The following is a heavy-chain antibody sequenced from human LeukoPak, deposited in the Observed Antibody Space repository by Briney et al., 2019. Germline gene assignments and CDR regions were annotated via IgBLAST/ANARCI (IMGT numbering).Heavy chain of an antibody. CDR2: IYTSGST. CDR1: GGSISTYY. Sequence: NPSETLSLTCTVSGGSISTYYWSWIRQPAGKGLEWIGRIYTSGSTNYNPSLKSRVTMSVDTSKNQFSLKLSSVTAADTAVYYCARGLVTMVRGVRPNDAFDIWGQGTMVTVSS. J-gene: IGHJ3*02. CDR3: ARGLVTMVRGVRPNDAFDI. D-gene: IGHD3-10*01. V-gene: IGHV4-4*07.